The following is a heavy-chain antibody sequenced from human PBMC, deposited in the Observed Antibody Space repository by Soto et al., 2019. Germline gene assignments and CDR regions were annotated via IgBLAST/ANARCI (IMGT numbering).Heavy chain of an antibody. J-gene: IGHJ6*02. CDR1: GDSINSDYYY. D-gene: IGHD2-15*01. Sequence: QVQLQESGPGLVKPSETLSLTCTVSGDSINSDYYYWSWIRQPPGKGLEWIGYISNNGRTNYSPSIKRRTTIANDTTKKQFSQRLRSVTAADTVVYYCGRVWGDCGDGSCYFSCFDVWGQGSMVTVSS. V-gene: IGHV4-30-4*01. CDR2: ISNNGRT. CDR3: GRVWGDCGDGSCYFSCFDV.